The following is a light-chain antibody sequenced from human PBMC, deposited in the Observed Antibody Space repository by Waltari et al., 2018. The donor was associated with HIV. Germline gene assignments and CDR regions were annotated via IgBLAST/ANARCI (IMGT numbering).Light chain of an antibody. J-gene: IGLJ2*01. CDR3: QTWGTGIQV. CDR1: SGHINYV. Sequence: QVVLTQPPSASASLGASVKLTCTLSSGHINYVIAWHQQQPPKGPRFLRKLNRDGRHSKGDGIPARFSGSSSGAERYLTISSLQSEDEADYFCQTWGTGIQVFGGGTRLTVL. CDR2: LNRDGRH. V-gene: IGLV4-69*01.